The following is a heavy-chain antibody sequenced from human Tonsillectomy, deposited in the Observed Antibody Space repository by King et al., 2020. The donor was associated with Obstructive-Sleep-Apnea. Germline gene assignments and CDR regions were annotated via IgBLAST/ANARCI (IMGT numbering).Heavy chain of an antibody. CDR1: GFTFSSYG. J-gene: IGHJ4*02. CDR3: AKEGGGSGVYWVDS. Sequence: VQLVESGGGMVQPGGSLRLSCAASGFTFSSYGISWVRQAPGKGLEWVSAINTRGTTFYAGSVRGRFTISRDNSKYTVNLQVNSLRAGDTALYYCAKEGGGSGVYWVDSWGQGTLVTVSS. CDR2: INTRGTT. V-gene: IGHV3-23*04. D-gene: IGHD3-10*01.